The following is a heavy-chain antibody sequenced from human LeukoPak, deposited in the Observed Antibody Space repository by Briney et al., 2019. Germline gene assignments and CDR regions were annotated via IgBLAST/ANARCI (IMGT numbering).Heavy chain of an antibody. D-gene: IGHD4-17*01. CDR2: ISSSSSYI. Sequence: GGSLRLSCAASGFTFSSYSMNRVRQAPGKGLEWVSAISSSSSYIYYADSVKGRFTISRDNAKNSLYLQMNSLRAEDTAVYYCARVSWYVYGVQGDAFDIWGQGTMVTVSS. CDR3: ARVSWYVYGVQGDAFDI. J-gene: IGHJ3*02. CDR1: GFTFSSYS. V-gene: IGHV3-21*01.